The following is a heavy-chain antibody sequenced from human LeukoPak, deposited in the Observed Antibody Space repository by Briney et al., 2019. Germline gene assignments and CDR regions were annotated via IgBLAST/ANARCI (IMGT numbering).Heavy chain of an antibody. CDR3: ARDLGSRTGVSFDY. J-gene: IGHJ4*02. V-gene: IGHV1-2*02. CDR1: GYTFTGYY. D-gene: IGHD1-14*01. CDR2: INPNSGGT. Sequence: ASVKVSCKASGYTFTGYYMHWVRQAPGQGLEWMGWINPNSGGTNYAQKFQGRVTMTRDTSIGTAYMELSRLRSDDTAVYYCARDLGSRTGVSFDYWGQGTLVTVSS.